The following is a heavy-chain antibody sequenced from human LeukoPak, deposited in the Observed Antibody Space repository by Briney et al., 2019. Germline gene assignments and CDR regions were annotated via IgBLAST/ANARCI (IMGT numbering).Heavy chain of an antibody. CDR2: IFYSGST. Sequence: SETLSLTCTVSGGSISSSSYYWGWIRQPPGKGLEWIGSIFYSGSTYYNPSLKSRVTISVDTSKNQVSLKLTSVTAADTAVYYCARGPSTVTNYWGQGTLVTVSS. D-gene: IGHD4-17*01. V-gene: IGHV4-39*07. CDR3: ARGPSTVTNY. J-gene: IGHJ4*02. CDR1: GGSISSSSYY.